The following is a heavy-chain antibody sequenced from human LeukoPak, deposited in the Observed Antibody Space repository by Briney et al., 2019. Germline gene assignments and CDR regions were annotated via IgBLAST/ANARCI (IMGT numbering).Heavy chain of an antibody. Sequence: GASVKVSCKASGYTFTSYAMNWVRQAPGQGLEWMGWINTNTGNPTYAQGFTGRFVFSLDTSVSTAYLQISSLKAEDTAVYYCARGAWDYYDTSSYLTDAEHFQYWGQGTLVTVSS. CDR3: ARGAWDYYDTSSYLTDAEHFQY. V-gene: IGHV7-4-1*02. CDR2: INTNTGNP. CDR1: GYTFTSYA. D-gene: IGHD3-22*01. J-gene: IGHJ1*01.